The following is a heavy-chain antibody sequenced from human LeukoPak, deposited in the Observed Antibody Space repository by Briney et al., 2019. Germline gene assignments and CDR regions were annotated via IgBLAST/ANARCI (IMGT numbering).Heavy chain of an antibody. Sequence: GGSLRLSCAASGFTFSSYAMSWVRQAPGKGLEGVSGISGSGDSTYYADSVKGRFTISRDNAKNSLYLQMNSLRAEDTALYYCARIDTYYYDSSGYYSAFDIWGQGTIVTVSS. V-gene: IGHV3-23*01. CDR3: ARIDTYYYDSSGYYSAFDI. CDR2: ISGSGDST. CDR1: GFTFSSYA. D-gene: IGHD3-22*01. J-gene: IGHJ3*02.